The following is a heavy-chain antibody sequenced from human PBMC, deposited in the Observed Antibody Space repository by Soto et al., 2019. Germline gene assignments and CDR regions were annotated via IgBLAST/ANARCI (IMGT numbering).Heavy chain of an antibody. CDR1: GFTFSNYN. CDR3: ARDQGGGQPDHDGFAI. CDR2: ISSSGTTI. Sequence: EVQLVESGGDVVQPGGSLRLSCGASGFTFSNYNMNWVRQAPGKGLEWVSYISSSGTTIYYSDSVKGRFTISRDNAKNSVFLQMNSLRDEDTAVYYCARDQGGGQPDHDGFAIWGQGTMVTVSS. V-gene: IGHV3-48*02. J-gene: IGHJ3*02. D-gene: IGHD3-10*01.